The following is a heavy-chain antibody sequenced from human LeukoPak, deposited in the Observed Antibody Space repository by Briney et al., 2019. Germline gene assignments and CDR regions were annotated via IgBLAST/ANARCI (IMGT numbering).Heavy chain of an antibody. Sequence: GGSLRLSCAASGFSFSSYAMSWVRQAPGKGLQWVSSIKEDGSDKYYVDSVKGRFTISRDNAQNSVYLQMNSLRAEDTAVYYCARVYTGSRDYWGQGTLVTVSS. V-gene: IGHV3-7*05. CDR1: GFSFSSYA. J-gene: IGHJ4*02. CDR3: ARVYTGSRDY. D-gene: IGHD1-26*01. CDR2: IKEDGSDK.